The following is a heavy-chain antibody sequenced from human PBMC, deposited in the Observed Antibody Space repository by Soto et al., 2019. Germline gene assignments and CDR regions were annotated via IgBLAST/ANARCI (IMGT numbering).Heavy chain of an antibody. J-gene: IGHJ4*02. Sequence: EVQLVESGGGLVQPGGSLRLSCAASGFTFSSYWMHWVRQPPGKGLVWVSRIDGAGRSTNYADSVKGRFTISRDNAKNTLHLQMNSLRAEDTTVYYCARVGSTSWYWGQGTLVTVSS. D-gene: IGHD6-6*01. CDR2: IDGAGRST. V-gene: IGHV3-74*01. CDR3: ARVGSTSWY. CDR1: GFTFSSYW.